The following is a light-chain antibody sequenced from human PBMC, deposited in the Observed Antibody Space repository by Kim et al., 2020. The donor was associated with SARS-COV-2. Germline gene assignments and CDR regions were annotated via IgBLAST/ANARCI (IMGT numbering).Light chain of an antibody. Sequence: GQMVTISCSRSISNLGSNTVNWCQQLRETAPKLLIHSNDRRTSGIPDRLSGSKSGTSASLAISGLQSEDEADYYCAAWDGRLSAYVFGTGTRVAVL. CDR1: ISNLGSNT. J-gene: IGLJ1*01. CDR2: SND. V-gene: IGLV1-44*01. CDR3: AAWDGRLSAYV.